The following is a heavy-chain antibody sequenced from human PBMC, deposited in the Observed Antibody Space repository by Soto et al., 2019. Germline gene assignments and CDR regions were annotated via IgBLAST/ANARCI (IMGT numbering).Heavy chain of an antibody. J-gene: IGHJ4*02. CDR1: GGTFSSYA. V-gene: IGHV1-69*01. CDR3: ARVGVYSSGWYSDY. Sequence: QVQLVQSGAEVNKPGSSVKVSCKASGGTFSSYAISWVRQAPGQGLEWMGGIIPIFGTANYAQKFQGRVTITADESTSTAYMELSSLRSEDTAVYYCARVGVYSSGWYSDYWGQGTLVTVSS. CDR2: IIPIFGTA. D-gene: IGHD6-19*01.